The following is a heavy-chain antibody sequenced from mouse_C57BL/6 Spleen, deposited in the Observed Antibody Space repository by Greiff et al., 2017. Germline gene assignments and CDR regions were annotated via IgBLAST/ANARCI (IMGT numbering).Heavy chain of an antibody. J-gene: IGHJ1*03. CDR3: TPRSSYGYFDV. V-gene: IGHV6-6*01. CDR1: GFTFSDAW. D-gene: IGHD1-1*01. Sequence: EVQGVESGGGLVQPGGSMKLSCAASGFTFSDAWMDWVRQSPEKGLEWVAEIRNKANNHATYYAESVKGRFTISRDDSKSSVYLQMNSLRAEDTGIYYCTPRSSYGYFDVWGTGTTVTVSS. CDR2: IRNKANNHAT.